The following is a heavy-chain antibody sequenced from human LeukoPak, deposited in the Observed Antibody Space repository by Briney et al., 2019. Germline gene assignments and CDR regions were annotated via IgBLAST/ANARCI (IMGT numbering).Heavy chain of an antibody. Sequence: GRSLRLSCAASGFTFSNYGLHWVRQAPGKGLEWLAIISNDGSNKYYANSVKGRFTISRDNSKNTLYLQMNSLRAEDTAVYYCAKDGTDWSPDYWGQGTLVTVSS. J-gene: IGHJ4*02. CDR1: GFTFSNYG. V-gene: IGHV3-30*18. CDR3: AKDGTDWSPDY. CDR2: ISNDGSNK. D-gene: IGHD3-9*01.